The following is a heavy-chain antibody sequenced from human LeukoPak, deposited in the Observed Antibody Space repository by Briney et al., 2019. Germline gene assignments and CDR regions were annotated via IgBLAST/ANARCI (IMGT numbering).Heavy chain of an antibody. Sequence: PSETLSLTCTVSSGSISSYSWSWIRQPPGKGLEWIGYIYYSGSTSYNPSLKSRVIMSVDTSKNQFFLKLSSVTAADTAVYYCARHGTLPYYYDSSGYPFLDYWGQGTLVTVSS. V-gene: IGHV4-59*08. D-gene: IGHD3-22*01. CDR1: SGSISSYS. CDR3: ARHGTLPYYYDSSGYPFLDY. J-gene: IGHJ4*02. CDR2: IYYSGST.